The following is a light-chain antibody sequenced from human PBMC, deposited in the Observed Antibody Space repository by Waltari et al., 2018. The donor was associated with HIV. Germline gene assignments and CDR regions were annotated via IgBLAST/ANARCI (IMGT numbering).Light chain of an antibody. J-gene: IGLJ2*01. V-gene: IGLV2-11*01. Sequence: QSALNQHRSVSGSPGPSVTISCTGSSSAVGSYYYVSWYQQYPCKAPKVILYGVTKRPSGIPDRFSGSKSGSTASLTISGPQAEDEADYYCSSYAGRYTVIFGGGTKLTVL. CDR2: GVT. CDR1: SSAVGSYYY. CDR3: SSYAGRYTVI.